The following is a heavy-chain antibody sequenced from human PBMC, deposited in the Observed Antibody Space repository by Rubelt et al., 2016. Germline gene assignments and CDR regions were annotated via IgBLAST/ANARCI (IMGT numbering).Heavy chain of an antibody. V-gene: IGHV3-23*01. CDR3: ARDHGLGVRGVYYDY. CDR2: ISSRTGNT. D-gene: IGHD3-10*01. Sequence: AMNWVRQAPGKGLAWVSAISSRTGNTYYADSVKGRFTISRDNSKNTLYLQMNSLRAEDTAVYYCARDHGLGVRGVYYDYWGQGTLVTVSS. CDR1: A. J-gene: IGHJ4*02.